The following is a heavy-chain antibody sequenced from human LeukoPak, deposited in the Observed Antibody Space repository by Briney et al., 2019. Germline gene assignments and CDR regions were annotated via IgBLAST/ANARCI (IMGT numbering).Heavy chain of an antibody. D-gene: IGHD2-21*02. J-gene: IGHJ4*02. V-gene: IGHV4-4*07. CDR2: ISASGNT. Sequence: MASETLSLTCTVSGGSISNYYWSWIRQPAGKGLEWIGRISASGNTNYNPSLKSRVTMSVGTSMNLFALKLSSVTAADTAVYYCARQGVATAIDYWGQGTLVTVSS. CDR3: ARQGVATAIDY. CDR1: GGSISNYY.